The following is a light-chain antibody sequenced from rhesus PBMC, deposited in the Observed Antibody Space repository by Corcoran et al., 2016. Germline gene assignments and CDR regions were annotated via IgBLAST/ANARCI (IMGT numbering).Light chain of an antibody. J-gene: IGKJ3*01. CDR1: QCLLLGVGRPY. Sequence: DIVMTQTPPSLPVTPGEPSSISCRSSQCLLLGVGRPYLYWSLQKPGQPPRLLIYRVANRFSGVPGRFRGSGSGTDFTLKISRVEAEDVGVYYCLQVLQIPFTFGPGTRLEIK. CDR2: RVA. CDR3: LQVLQIPFT. V-gene: IGKV2-73*01.